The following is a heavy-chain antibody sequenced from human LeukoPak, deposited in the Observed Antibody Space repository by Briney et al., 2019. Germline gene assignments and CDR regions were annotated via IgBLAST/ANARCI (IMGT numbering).Heavy chain of an antibody. CDR2: IYYSGST. D-gene: IGHD1-1*01. CDR3: ARDSVERFQFDY. CDR1: GGSISSSSYY. J-gene: IGHJ4*02. Sequence: PSETLSLTCTVSGGSISSSSYYWGWIRQPPGKRLEWIGSIYYSGSTYYNPSLKSRVTISVDTSKNQFSLKLSSVTAADTAVYYCARDSVERFQFDYWGQGTLVTVSS. V-gene: IGHV4-39*07.